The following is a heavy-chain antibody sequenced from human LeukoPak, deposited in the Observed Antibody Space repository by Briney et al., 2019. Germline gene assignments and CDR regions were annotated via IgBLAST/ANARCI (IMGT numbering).Heavy chain of an antibody. CDR1: GFTFSSYG. D-gene: IGHD3-3*01. CDR3: ARLSDEAFYDFWSGYRDY. J-gene: IGHJ4*02. V-gene: IGHV3-7*01. CDR2: IKQDGSET. Sequence: GGSLRLSCAASGFTFSSYGMSWVRQAPGKGLEWVANIKQDGSETYYADSVKGRFTISRDNAKNSLYLQMNSLRAEDTAVYYCARLSDEAFYDFWSGYRDYWGQGTLVTVSS.